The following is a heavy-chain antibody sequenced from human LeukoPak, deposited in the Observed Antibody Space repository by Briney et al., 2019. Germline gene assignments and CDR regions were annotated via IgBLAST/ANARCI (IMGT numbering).Heavy chain of an antibody. Sequence: GGSLRLSCAASGFTFTNYAMHWVRQTPGKGLQWVGLISSDGRENIYADPVKGRFTVSRDNSKNTLYLQMNSLRPEDTAVYYCVKGLVETTMSYSVDYWGQGALVTVSS. CDR2: ISSDGREN. D-gene: IGHD3-10*02. CDR1: GFTFTNYA. J-gene: IGHJ4*02. CDR3: VKGLVETTMSYSVDY. V-gene: IGHV3-30*18.